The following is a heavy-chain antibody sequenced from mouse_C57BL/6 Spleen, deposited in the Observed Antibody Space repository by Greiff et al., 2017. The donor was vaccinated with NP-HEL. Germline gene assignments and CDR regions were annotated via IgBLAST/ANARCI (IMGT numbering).Heavy chain of an antibody. J-gene: IGHJ4*01. CDR1: GFTFSDYG. D-gene: IGHD2-2*01. CDR2: ISSGSSTI. Sequence: EVMLVESGGGLVKPGGSLKLSCAASGFTFSDYGMHWVRQAPEKGLEWVAYISSGSSTIYYADTVKGRFTISRDNAKNTLFLQMTSLRSEDTAMYYCARPGYYYAMDYWGKGTSVTVSS. V-gene: IGHV5-17*01. CDR3: ARPGYYYAMDY.